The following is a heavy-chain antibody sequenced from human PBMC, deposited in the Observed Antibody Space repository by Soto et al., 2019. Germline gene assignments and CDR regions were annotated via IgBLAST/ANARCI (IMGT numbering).Heavy chain of an antibody. V-gene: IGHV4-39*01. J-gene: IGHJ4*02. CDR2: IYYSGST. Sequence: SETLSLICTVSGGSISSSSYYWGWIRQAPGKGLEWIGSIYYSGSTYYNPSLKSRVTISVDTSKNQFSLKLSSVTAADTAVYYCARLIRGYSYGYLDYWGQGTLVTVSS. CDR3: ARLIRGYSYGYLDY. CDR1: GGSISSSSYY. D-gene: IGHD5-18*01.